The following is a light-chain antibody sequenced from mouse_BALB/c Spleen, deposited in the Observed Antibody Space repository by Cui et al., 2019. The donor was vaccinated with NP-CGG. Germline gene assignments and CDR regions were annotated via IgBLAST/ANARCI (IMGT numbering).Light chain of an antibody. Sequence: QAVVTQVSALTTSPGETVTLTCRSSTGAVTTSNYANWVQEKPDHLFTGLIGGTNNQAPGVPARFSGSLIGDKAALTITGAQTEDEAIYFCALWYSNHWVFGGGTKLTVL. CDR1: TGAVTTSNY. CDR3: ALWYSNHWV. CDR2: GTN. J-gene: IGLJ1*01. V-gene: IGLV1*01.